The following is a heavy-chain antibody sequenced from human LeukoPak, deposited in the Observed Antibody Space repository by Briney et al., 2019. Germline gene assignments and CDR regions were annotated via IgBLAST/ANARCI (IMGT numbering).Heavy chain of an antibody. J-gene: IGHJ4*02. V-gene: IGHV3-48*01. Sequence: PGGSLRLSCAASGFTFSSYSMNWVRQAPGKGLEWVSYISSSSNTIYYADSVKGRFTISRDNSKNTLYLQMNSLRVEDTAVYYCAKGRQGIAAQTPYDYWGQGTLVTVSS. CDR3: AKGRQGIAAQTPYDY. CDR1: GFTFSSYS. CDR2: ISSSSNTI. D-gene: IGHD6-25*01.